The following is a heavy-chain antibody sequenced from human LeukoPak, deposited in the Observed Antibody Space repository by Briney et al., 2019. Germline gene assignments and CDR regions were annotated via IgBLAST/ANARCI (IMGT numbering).Heavy chain of an antibody. CDR1: GFTVSSNY. CDR2: IYSGGST. J-gene: IGHJ5*02. V-gene: IGHV3-66*01. D-gene: IGHD3-10*01. CDR3: ARDRRYYGSGDYDP. Sequence: GGSLRLSCAASGFTVSSNYMSWVRQAPGKGLEWVSVIYSGGSTYYADSVKGRFTISRDNSKNTLYLQMNSLRAEDTAVYYCARDRRYYGSGDYDPWGQGTLVTVSS.